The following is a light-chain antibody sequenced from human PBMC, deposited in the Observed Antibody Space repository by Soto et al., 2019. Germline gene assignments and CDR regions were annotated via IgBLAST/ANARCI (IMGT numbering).Light chain of an antibody. V-gene: IGLV7-46*01. J-gene: IGLJ2*01. CDR3: SLTYTSGRV. CDR1: TGVVTSGHW. CDR2: DTS. Sequence: QAVVTQEPSLTVSPGGTVTLTCGSSTGVVTSGHWPYWFQQKPGQAPRTLIYDTSNKHSWTPARFSGSLPGGKAALTLSSAQPEDEAEYYCSLTYTSGRVFGGGTKVTVL.